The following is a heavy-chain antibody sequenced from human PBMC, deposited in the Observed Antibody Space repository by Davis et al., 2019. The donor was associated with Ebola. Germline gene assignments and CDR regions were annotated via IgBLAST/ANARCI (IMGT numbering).Heavy chain of an antibody. D-gene: IGHD2-15*01. CDR2: ISYDGSNK. Sequence: GESLKISCAASGFTFSSYGMHWVRQAPGTGLEWVAVISYDGSNKYYADSVKGRFTISRDNSKNTLYLQMNSLRAEDTAVYYCAAADIVVVVDGTSYPHAFDTWGQGTVVTVSS. V-gene: IGHV3-30*03. J-gene: IGHJ3*02. CDR3: AAADIVVVVDGTSYPHAFDT. CDR1: GFTFSSYG.